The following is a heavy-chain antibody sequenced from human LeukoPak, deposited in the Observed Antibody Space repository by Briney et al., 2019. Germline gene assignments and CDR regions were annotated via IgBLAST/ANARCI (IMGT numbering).Heavy chain of an antibody. CDR1: GFTFSSYG. J-gene: IGHJ4*02. D-gene: IGHD1-26*01. CDR3: AKDINNSGSYPGPFDY. Sequence: GGSLRLSCAASGFTFSSYGMHWVRQAPGKGLEWVAVIWYDGSNKYYADSVKGRFTISRDNSKNTLYLQMNSLRAEDTAVYYCAKDINNSGSYPGPFDYWGQGTLVTVSS. CDR2: IWYDGSNK. V-gene: IGHV3-30*02.